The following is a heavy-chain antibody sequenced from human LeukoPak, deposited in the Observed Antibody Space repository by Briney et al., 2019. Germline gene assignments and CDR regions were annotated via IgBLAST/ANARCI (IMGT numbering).Heavy chain of an antibody. J-gene: IGHJ4*02. V-gene: IGHV4-34*01. D-gene: IGHD4-11*01. CDR2: INHSGST. Sequence: PSETLSLTCAVYGRSFSGYYWSWLRQPPGKGLEWIGEINHSGSTNYNPSLKSRVTISVDTSKNQFSLKLSSVTAEDTAVYYCARDLGQYYFDYWGQGTLATVSS. CDR1: GRSFSGYY. CDR3: ARDLGQYYFDY.